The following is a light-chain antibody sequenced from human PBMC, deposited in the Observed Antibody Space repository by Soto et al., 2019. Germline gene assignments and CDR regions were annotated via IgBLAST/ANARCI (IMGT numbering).Light chain of an antibody. CDR2: GAS. Sequence: EVVVTQSPAILSFSRGERVTLSCSASQSVLTNLAWYQQKLGQAPRLLIYGASTRATGVPARFSGSGSGTEFILTISSLQSEDFAVYYCQHYNNWLATFGGGTKVDIK. CDR3: QHYNNWLAT. J-gene: IGKJ4*01. V-gene: IGKV3-15*01. CDR1: QSVLTN.